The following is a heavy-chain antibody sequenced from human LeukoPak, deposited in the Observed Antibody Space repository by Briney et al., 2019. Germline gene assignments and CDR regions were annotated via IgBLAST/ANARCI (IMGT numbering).Heavy chain of an antibody. Sequence: SETLSLTCTVSGGSISSGGYYWSWIRQHPGKGLEWIGYIYYSGSTYYNPSLKSRVTISVDTSKNQFSLKLSSVTAADTAVYYYARDGTRDAFDIWGQGTMVTVSS. V-gene: IGHV4-31*03. CDR1: GGSISSGGYY. J-gene: IGHJ3*02. CDR3: ARDGTRDAFDI. CDR2: IYYSGST.